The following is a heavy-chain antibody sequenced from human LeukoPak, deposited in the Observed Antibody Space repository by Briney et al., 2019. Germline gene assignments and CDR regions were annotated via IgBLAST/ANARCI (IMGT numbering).Heavy chain of an antibody. CDR1: GFTFSRYW. J-gene: IGHJ3*02. CDR3: ARGSTTVAFGI. CDR2: INSDGSST. Sequence: GGSLRLSCAASGFTFSRYWMNWVRQAPGKGLVWVSRINSDGSSTNYTDSVKGRFTISRENAKNILYLQMNSLRVGDTAVYYCARGSTTVAFGIWGQGTMVSVSS. V-gene: IGHV3-74*01. D-gene: IGHD1-26*01.